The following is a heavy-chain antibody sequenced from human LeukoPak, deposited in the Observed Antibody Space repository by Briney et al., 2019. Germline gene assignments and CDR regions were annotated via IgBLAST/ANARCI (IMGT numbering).Heavy chain of an antibody. V-gene: IGHV3-9*01. CDR2: ISWNSASI. D-gene: IGHD1-26*01. J-gene: IGHJ4*02. CDR1: GFTFDDYA. CDR3: AKDLTGSFHFDY. Sequence: PGGSLRLSCAASGFTFDDYAMHWVRQAPGKGLEWVSGISWNSASIGYADSVKGRFTISRDNAKNSLYLQMNSLRAEDTALYYCAKDLTGSFHFDYWGQGTLVTVSS.